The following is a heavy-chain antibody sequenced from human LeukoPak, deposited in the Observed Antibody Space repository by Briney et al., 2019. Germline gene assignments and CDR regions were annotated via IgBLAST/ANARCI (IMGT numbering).Heavy chain of an antibody. Sequence: PGGSLRLSCAASGFTFSSYGMNWVRQAPGKGLEWVSGISVSVDSTYYADSVKGRFTISRDNSKNTVYLQMNSLRAEDTAVYYCARGSKTAGTIYIFDYWGQGTLVTVSS. J-gene: IGHJ4*02. CDR3: ARGSKTAGTIYIFDY. D-gene: IGHD6-13*01. CDR2: ISVSVDST. V-gene: IGHV3-23*01. CDR1: GFTFSSYG.